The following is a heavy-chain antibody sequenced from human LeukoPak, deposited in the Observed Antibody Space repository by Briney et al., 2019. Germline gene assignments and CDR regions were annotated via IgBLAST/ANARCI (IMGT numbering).Heavy chain of an antibody. CDR1: GGTFRSYA. V-gene: IGHV1-69*05. J-gene: IGHJ4*02. CDR3: ARWTIVATTYYFDY. Sequence: KVSCKASGGTFRSYAMSWVRQAPGQGLEWMGGIIPIFGTANYAQKLKGRVTITTEESTSTAYMELRSLRSEGTAVYYCARWTIVATTYYFDYWGQGTLVTVSS. CDR2: IIPIFGTA. D-gene: IGHD5-12*01.